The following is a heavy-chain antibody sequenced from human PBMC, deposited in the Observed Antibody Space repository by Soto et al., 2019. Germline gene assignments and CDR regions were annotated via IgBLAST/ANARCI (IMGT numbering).Heavy chain of an antibody. D-gene: IGHD5-18*01. CDR3: AKDADTAIVYGMDV. CDR1: GFTFDDYA. Sequence: EVQLVESGGGLVQPGRSLRLSCAASGFTFDDYAMHWVRQAPGKGLEWVSGISWNSGSIGYADSVKGRFTISRDNAKNSLYLQMNSLRAEDTALYYCAKDADTAIVYGMDVWGQGTTVTVSS. CDR2: ISWNSGSI. J-gene: IGHJ6*02. V-gene: IGHV3-9*01.